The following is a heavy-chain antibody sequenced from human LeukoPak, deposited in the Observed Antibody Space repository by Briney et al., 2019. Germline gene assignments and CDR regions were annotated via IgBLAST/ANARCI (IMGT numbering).Heavy chain of an antibody. Sequence: SVKVSCKASGGTFSSYAISWVRQAPGQGLEWTGGIIPIFGTANYAQKFQGRVTITADESTSTAYMELSSLRSDDTAVYYCARATRIAAAGTIDYWGQGTLVTVSS. V-gene: IGHV1-69*13. D-gene: IGHD6-13*01. CDR3: ARATRIAAAGTIDY. CDR2: IIPIFGTA. J-gene: IGHJ4*02. CDR1: GGTFSSYA.